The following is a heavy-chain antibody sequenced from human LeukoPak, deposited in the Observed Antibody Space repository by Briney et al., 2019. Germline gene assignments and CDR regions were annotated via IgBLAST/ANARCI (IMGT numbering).Heavy chain of an antibody. J-gene: IGHJ4*02. V-gene: IGHV1-46*01. CDR1: GYTFTSYY. CDR3: ARDIYLSRHQAAFLFDY. CDR2: INPSGGST. Sequence: ASVKVSCKASGYTFTSYYMHWVRQAPGQGLEWMGIINPSGGSTSYAQKFQGRVTMTRDMSTSTLYMELSSLRSEDTAVYYCARDIYLSRHQAAFLFDYWGQGTLVTVSS. D-gene: IGHD2-2*02.